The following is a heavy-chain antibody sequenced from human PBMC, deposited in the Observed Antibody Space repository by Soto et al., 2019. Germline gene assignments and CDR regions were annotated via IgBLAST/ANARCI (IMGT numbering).Heavy chain of an antibody. J-gene: IGHJ6*01. CDR2: MRAQAFGGTT. CDR3: TREGAYTSPPYYYFYAMDV. CDR1: GFTFRDYA. D-gene: IGHD2-2*01. V-gene: IGHV3-49*04. Sequence: GGSLRLSCKGSGFTFRDYAISWVRQAPGKGLQWVGFMRAQAFGGTTEYATFVKGRFTISRDDSKSVAYLQMNSLETEDTAVYYCTREGAYTSPPYYYFYAMDVWGQGTRVTVSS.